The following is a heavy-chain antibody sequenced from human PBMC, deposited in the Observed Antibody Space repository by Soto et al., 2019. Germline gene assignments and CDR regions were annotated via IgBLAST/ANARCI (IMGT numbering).Heavy chain of an antibody. Sequence: GGSLRLSCAASGFNFSNYGMHWVRQAPGKGLEWVAVIWYDGSNKYYADSVKGRFTISRDNSKNTLYLQMNSLRAEDTAVYYCARDRGGYFDYWGQGTLVTVSS. J-gene: IGHJ4*02. V-gene: IGHV3-33*01. D-gene: IGHD3-3*01. CDR3: ARDRGGYFDY. CDR2: IWYDGSNK. CDR1: GFNFSNYG.